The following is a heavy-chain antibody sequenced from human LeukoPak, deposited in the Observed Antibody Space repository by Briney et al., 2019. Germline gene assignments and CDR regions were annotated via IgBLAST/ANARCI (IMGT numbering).Heavy chain of an antibody. D-gene: IGHD3-10*01. CDR2: FDPEDGVT. CDR3: ATVRIGELLYNWFDP. Sequence: ASVKVSCKVSGYTLTELSMHWVRQAPGKGLEWMGGFDPEDGVTIYAQKFQGRVTMTEDTSTDTAYMELSSLRSEDTAVYYCATVRIGELLYNWFDPWGQGTLVTVSS. J-gene: IGHJ5*02. CDR1: GYTLTELS. V-gene: IGHV1-24*01.